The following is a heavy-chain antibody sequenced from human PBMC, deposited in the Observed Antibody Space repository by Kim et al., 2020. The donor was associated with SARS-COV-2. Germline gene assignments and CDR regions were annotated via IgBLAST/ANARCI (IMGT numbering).Heavy chain of an antibody. J-gene: IGHJ4*02. V-gene: IGHV3-7*01. Sequence: GGSLRLSCEASGFIFSSFGMRWVRQAPGKGLEWVANIKQDGNEKHYVDSVRGRFTISRDNAKNSVYLQMNRLRAEDSAVYYCARGSSGNGWFFDYWGQG. CDR1: GFIFSSFG. CDR2: IKQDGNEK. D-gene: IGHD6-19*01. CDR3: ARGSSGNGWFFDY.